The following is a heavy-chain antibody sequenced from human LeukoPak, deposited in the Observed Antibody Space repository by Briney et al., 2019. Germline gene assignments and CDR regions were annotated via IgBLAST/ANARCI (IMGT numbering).Heavy chain of an antibody. CDR3: ARRYDFWSGYSHYYYYMDV. D-gene: IGHD3-3*01. CDR2: INWNGGST. CDR1: GFTFDDYG. V-gene: IGHV3-20*04. Sequence: GGSLRLSCAASGFTFDDYGMSWVRQAPGKGLEWVSGINWNGGSTGYADSVKGRFTISRDNAKNSLYLQMNSLRAEDTAVYYCARRYDFWSGYSHYYYYMDVWGKGTTVTVSS. J-gene: IGHJ6*03.